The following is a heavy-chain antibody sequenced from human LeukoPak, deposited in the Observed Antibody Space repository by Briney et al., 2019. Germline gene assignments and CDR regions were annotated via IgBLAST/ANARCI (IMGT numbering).Heavy chain of an antibody. CDR3: ARSLVVPAAAYYGDYSDY. Sequence: GGSLRLSCAASGFTFSSYSMNWVRQAPGKGLEWVSSISSSSSYIYYADSVKGRFTISRDNAKNSLYLQMNSLRAEDTAVYYCARSLVVPAAAYYGDYSDYWGQGTLVTVSS. CDR2: ISSSSSYI. D-gene: IGHD2-2*01. CDR1: GFTFSSYS. J-gene: IGHJ4*02. V-gene: IGHV3-21*01.